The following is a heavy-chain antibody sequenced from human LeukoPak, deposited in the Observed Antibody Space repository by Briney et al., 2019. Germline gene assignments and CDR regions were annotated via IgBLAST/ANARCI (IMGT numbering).Heavy chain of an antibody. CDR3: ARGDVVRGVSWFDS. J-gene: IGHJ5*01. CDR2: IYPGDSDT. CDR1: GYTFTSYW. V-gene: IGHV5-51*01. D-gene: IGHD2-21*02. Sequence: GESLKISCQGSGYTFTSYWIGWVRQMPEKGLEWMGSIYPGDSDTKYSPSFQGQVTISVDKSTNTAYLQWKSLKASDTAMYYCARGDVVRGVSWFDSWGQGALVTVSS.